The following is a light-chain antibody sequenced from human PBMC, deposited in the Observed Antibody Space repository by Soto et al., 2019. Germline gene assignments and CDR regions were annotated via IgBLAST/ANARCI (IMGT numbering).Light chain of an antibody. Sequence: EIVLTQSPATLSLSPGERATLSCRASQSVSSYLAWYQQKPGQAPRLLIYDAYNRATGIPARFSGSGSGTDCTLTISSLEPEDFAVYYCQQRSNWPPAFGGGTKVEIK. CDR2: DAY. V-gene: IGKV3-11*01. CDR3: QQRSNWPPA. J-gene: IGKJ4*01. CDR1: QSVSSY.